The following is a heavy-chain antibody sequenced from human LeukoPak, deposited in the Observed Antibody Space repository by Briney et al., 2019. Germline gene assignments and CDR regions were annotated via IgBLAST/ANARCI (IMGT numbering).Heavy chain of an antibody. CDR3: TTRPTVYNIYFPANFDY. V-gene: IGHV3-15*01. CDR2: IKSKTDGGTT. CDR1: GFTFSNVW. D-gene: IGHD3-9*01. J-gene: IGHJ4*02. Sequence: GGSLRLSCAASGFTFSNVWMSWVRQAPGKGLEWVGRIKSKTDGGTTDYVAPVTGRFTISRDDSKNTLYLQMNSLKSEDTAVYYCTTRPTVYNIYFPANFDYWGQGTLVTVSS.